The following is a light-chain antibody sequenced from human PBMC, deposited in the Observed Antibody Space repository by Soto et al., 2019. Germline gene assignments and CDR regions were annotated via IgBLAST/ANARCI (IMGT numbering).Light chain of an antibody. CDR3: NSYAGGNNFVV. Sequence: VLTQPPSASGTPGQRVTISCSGSSSNIGSNYVFWYQHLPGTAPKLLIYRNNQRPSGVPDRFSGSKSGNTASLTVSGLQAEDEADYYCNSYAGGNNFVVFGTGTKVTVL. V-gene: IGLV1-47*01. CDR2: RNN. J-gene: IGLJ1*01. CDR1: SSNIGSNY.